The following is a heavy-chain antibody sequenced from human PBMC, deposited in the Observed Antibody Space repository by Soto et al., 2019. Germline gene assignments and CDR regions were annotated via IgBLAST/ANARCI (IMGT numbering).Heavy chain of an antibody. CDR2: IYWDDDK. J-gene: IGHJ4*02. V-gene: IGHV2-5*02. CDR1: GFSLSTSGVG. Sequence: GSGPTLVNPTQTLTLTCTFSGFSLSTSGVGVGWIRQPPGKALEWLALIYWDDDKRYSPSLKSRLTITKDTSKNQVVLTMTNMDPVDTATYYCAHHSSTYDFWSGYYFDYWGQGTLVTVSS. CDR3: AHHSSTYDFWSGYYFDY. D-gene: IGHD3-3*01.